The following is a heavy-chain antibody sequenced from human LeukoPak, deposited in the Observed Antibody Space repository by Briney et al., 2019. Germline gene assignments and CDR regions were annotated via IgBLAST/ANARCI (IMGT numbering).Heavy chain of an antibody. J-gene: IGHJ4*02. CDR3: VNQISGWVY. D-gene: IGHD6-19*01. CDR2: SSANGGST. CDR1: GFTFSTRP. V-gene: IGHV3-64D*06. Sequence: SGGSLRLSCSASGFTFSTRPMHWVRQAPGKGLEYVSGSSANGGSTYYADSMKGRFIISRDNSRNTVYLQMSSLRPEDTAVYYCVNQISGWVYWGQGTLVTVSS.